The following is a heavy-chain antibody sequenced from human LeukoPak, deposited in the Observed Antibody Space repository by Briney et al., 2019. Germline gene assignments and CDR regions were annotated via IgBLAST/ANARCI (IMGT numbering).Heavy chain of an antibody. CDR3: SEGYFEPFAH. V-gene: IGHV4-59*02. CDR2: LSYTGKT. D-gene: IGHD2/OR15-2a*01. J-gene: IGHJ4*02. Sequence: SETLSLTCVVSGASVSTSHWNWIRRLPGKGLEWIGCLSYTGKTGYNPSLTSRVTISLGTSKNQVSLKLRSVTAADTAVYYCSEGYFEPFAHWGQGTLVTVSS. CDR1: GASVSTSH.